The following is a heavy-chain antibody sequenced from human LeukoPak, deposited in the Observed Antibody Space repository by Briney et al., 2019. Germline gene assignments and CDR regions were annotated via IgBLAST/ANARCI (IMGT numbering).Heavy chain of an antibody. CDR1: GGSMNNFF. Sequence: SETLSLTCIVSGGSMNNFFWAWIRQTPEKRLEWIGYVYYGGSSKYNPSLERRVSISLDTSKNQFSLRLTAATAADAATYYCARGTEEVSTISETFDIWGQGTAVTVSS. V-gene: IGHV4-59*01. D-gene: IGHD5-24*01. CDR2: VYYGGSS. CDR3: ARGTEEVSTISETFDI. J-gene: IGHJ3*02.